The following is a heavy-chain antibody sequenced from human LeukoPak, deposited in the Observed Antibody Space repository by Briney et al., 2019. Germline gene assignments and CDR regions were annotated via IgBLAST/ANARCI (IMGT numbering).Heavy chain of an antibody. J-gene: IGHJ6*02. Sequence: ASVKVSCKASGYTFTSYGISWVRQAPGQGLEWMGWISAYNGNTNYAQKLQGRVTMTTDTSTSTAYMELRSLRSDDTAVYYCARDYYDSSGYPPYGMDAWGQGTTVTVSS. CDR2: ISAYNGNT. D-gene: IGHD3-22*01. CDR3: ARDYYDSSGYPPYGMDA. CDR1: GYTFTSYG. V-gene: IGHV1-18*01.